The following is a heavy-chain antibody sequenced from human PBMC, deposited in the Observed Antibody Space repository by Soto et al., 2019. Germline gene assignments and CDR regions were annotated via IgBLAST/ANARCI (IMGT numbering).Heavy chain of an antibody. CDR3: ASFRGSGNYLAFQADY. CDR1: RASFTSSNYY. D-gene: IGHD3-10*01. J-gene: IGHJ4*01. CDR2: FYYPGTT. Sequence: SETLSLTCTVCRASFTSSNYYWGWIRQPPGKGLEGIGNFYYPGTTYYNPSLKSRVTIAVDTSKNEFSLRLSSVTAADTAVYSCASFRGSGNYLAFQADYWGQGTLVTVPS. V-gene: IGHV4-39*01.